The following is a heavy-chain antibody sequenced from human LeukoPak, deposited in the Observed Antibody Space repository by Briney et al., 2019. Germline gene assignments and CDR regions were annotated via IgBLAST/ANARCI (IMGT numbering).Heavy chain of an antibody. J-gene: IGHJ3*02. CDR2: MSLSTSGK. D-gene: IGHD3-16*01. Sequence: GGSLRLSCAASGFTSSRYWMSWVRQAPGKGLEWVSSMSLSTSGKTYADSVKGRFTVSTDKAKNTLYLQMDSLRAEDTAMYYCAKALTRWAFDMWGQGTMVTVSS. V-gene: IGHV3-23*01. CDR3: AKALTRWAFDM. CDR1: GFTSSRYW.